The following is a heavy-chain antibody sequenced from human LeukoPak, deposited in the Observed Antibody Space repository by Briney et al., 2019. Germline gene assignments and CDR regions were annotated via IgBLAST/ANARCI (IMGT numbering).Heavy chain of an antibody. J-gene: IGHJ6*02. CDR3: AVSLTTGGYYGMDV. CDR1: GYTLTELS. D-gene: IGHD1-1*01. V-gene: IGHV1-24*01. Sequence: ASVKLSCKVSGYTLTELSLHWVRQAPGKGLEWMGRFDPEDGETIYARKFQGRVTMTEDTSTDTAYMELSSLRSEDTAVYFCAVSLTTGGYYGMDVWGQGTTDTVSS. CDR2: FDPEDGET.